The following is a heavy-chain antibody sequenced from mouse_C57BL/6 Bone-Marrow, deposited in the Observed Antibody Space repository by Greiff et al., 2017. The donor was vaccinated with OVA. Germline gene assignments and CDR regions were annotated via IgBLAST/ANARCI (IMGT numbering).Heavy chain of an antibody. CDR1: GFTFSDYG. CDR3: ARFSSVYYAMDY. V-gene: IGHV5-17*01. Sequence: DVQLVASGGGLVKPGGSLKLSCAASGFTFSDYGMHWVRQAPEKGLEWVAYISSGSSTIYYADTVKGRFTISRDNAKNTLFLQMTSLRSEDTAMYYCARFSSVYYAMDYWGQGTSVTVSS. CDR2: ISSGSSTI. J-gene: IGHJ4*01. D-gene: IGHD6-1*01.